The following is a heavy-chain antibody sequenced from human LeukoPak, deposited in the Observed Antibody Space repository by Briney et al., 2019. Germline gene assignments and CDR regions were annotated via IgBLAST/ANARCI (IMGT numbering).Heavy chain of an antibody. CDR2: SYSAGSP. V-gene: IGHV3-53*01. CDR3: ARGRSGSPGLFDS. Sequence: GGSLRLSCAASGLTVSDSYMNWVRQAPGKGLEWVSVSYSAGSPYYTDSVKGRFTISRDKSKNTLYLQMNSLRAEDTAVYYCARGRSGSPGLFDSWGQGTLVTVSS. D-gene: IGHD1-1*01. CDR1: GLTVSDSY. J-gene: IGHJ4*02.